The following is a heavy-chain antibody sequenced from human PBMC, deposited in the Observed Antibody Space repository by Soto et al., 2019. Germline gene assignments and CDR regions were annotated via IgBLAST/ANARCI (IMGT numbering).Heavy chain of an antibody. Sequence: QVQLVESGGGVVQPGRSLRLSCAASGFTFSSYGMHWVRQAPGKGLEWVAVIWYDGSNKYYADSVKGRFTISRDNSKNTLYLQLNSLRAEDTAVYYCARAPGYYYDRSGYYDAHYYYGMDVWGQGPTVTVSS. J-gene: IGHJ6*02. CDR2: IWYDGSNK. D-gene: IGHD3-22*01. CDR1: GFTFSSYG. V-gene: IGHV3-33*01. CDR3: ARAPGYYYDRSGYYDAHYYYGMDV.